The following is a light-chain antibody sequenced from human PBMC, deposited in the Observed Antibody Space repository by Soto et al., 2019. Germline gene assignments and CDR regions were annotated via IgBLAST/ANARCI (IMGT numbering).Light chain of an antibody. Sequence: EIVLTQSPGTLSLSPGERATLSCRASQSVSSSYLAWYQQKPGQAPRLLIYGASSRATGIPDRFSGSGSGTDFTLTISRLEAEYFAVYYCQQYGSSPRMYTFGQGTKLEIK. CDR1: QSVSSSY. V-gene: IGKV3-20*01. J-gene: IGKJ2*01. CDR3: QQYGSSPRMYT. CDR2: GAS.